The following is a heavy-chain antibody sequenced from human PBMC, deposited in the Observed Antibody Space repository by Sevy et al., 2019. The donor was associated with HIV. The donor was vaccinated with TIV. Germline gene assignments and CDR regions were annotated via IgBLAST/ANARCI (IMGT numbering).Heavy chain of an antibody. V-gene: IGHV3-30*04. CDR2: IKYNGGNT. J-gene: IGHJ4*02. CDR3: ARFGGYCSGGRCSIIDF. D-gene: IGHD2-15*01. Sequence: GGSLRLSCAASGFSLSDHAVSWVRQTPGKGLEWLAVIKYNGGNTYYADSVKGRFTISKDDSKNTLYLQLISLRAEDTAVYYCARFGGYCSGGRCSIIDFWGQGTLVTVSS. CDR1: GFSLSDHA.